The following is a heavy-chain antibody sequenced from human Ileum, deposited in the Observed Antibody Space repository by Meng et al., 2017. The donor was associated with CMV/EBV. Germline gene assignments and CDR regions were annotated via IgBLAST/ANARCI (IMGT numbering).Heavy chain of an antibody. Sequence: QVQMMQSGAGVKKPGASGNVSCKASGYTFTSDGSRWVRQAPRQRLEWMGWISTYNGDTYYAQNLQGRVTMTTDTSTSTAYMELRRLRSDDTAVYYCARKDDGVYLGALDYWGQGTLVTVSS. D-gene: IGHD4-17*01. J-gene: IGHJ4*02. CDR1: GYTFTSDG. CDR3: ARKDDGVYLGALDY. V-gene: IGHV1-18*01. CDR2: ISTYNGDT.